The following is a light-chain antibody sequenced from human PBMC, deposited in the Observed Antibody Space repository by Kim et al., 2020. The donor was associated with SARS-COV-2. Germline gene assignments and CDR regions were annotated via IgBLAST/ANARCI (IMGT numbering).Light chain of an antibody. V-gene: IGKV2-28*01. Sequence: DIVMTQSPLSLPVTPGEPASISCRSSQSLLHSNGYNYLDWYLQKPGQSPQLLIYWGSNRASGVTDRFSGSGSGTDFTLKISRVEAEDVGVYYCMQALQTPLTFGGGTKVDIK. CDR2: WGS. CDR1: QSLLHSNGYNY. J-gene: IGKJ4*01. CDR3: MQALQTPLT.